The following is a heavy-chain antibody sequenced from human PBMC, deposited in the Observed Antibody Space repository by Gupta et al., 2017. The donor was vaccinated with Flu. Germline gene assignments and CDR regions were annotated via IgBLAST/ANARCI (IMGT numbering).Heavy chain of an antibody. J-gene: IGHJ4*02. CDR3: ASRRGLEGVELRGGPFDY. CDR2: IIPIFGTA. D-gene: IGHD1-26*01. V-gene: IGHV1-69*06. Sequence: SWVRQAPGQGLEWMGGIIPIFGTANYAQKFQGRVTITADKSTSTAYMELSSLRSEDTAVYYCASRRGLEGVELRGGPFDYWGQGTLVTVSS.